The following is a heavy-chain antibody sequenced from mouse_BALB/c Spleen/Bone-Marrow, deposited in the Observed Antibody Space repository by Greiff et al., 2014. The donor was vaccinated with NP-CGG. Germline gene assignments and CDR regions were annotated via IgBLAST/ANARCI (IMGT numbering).Heavy chain of an antibody. CDR3: ANYYYGSHFDY. CDR1: GFSIKDTY. Sequence: EVKLMESGAALVKPGASVKLSCTASGFSIKDTYMHWVKQRPEQGLEWIGRIDPANGNTKYDPKFQGKATITADTSSNTAYLQLSSLTSEDTAVYYCANYYYGSHFDYWGQGTTLTVSS. V-gene: IGHV14-3*02. J-gene: IGHJ2*01. CDR2: IDPANGNT. D-gene: IGHD1-1*01.